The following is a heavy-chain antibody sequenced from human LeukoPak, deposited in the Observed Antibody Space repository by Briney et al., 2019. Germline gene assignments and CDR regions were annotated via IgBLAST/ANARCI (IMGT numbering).Heavy chain of an antibody. D-gene: IGHD5-12*01. V-gene: IGHV1-2*02. J-gene: IGHJ4*02. CDR2: SNPNSGDT. CDR3: ARECSRYSGTYYDY. CDR1: GYTFTGHF. Sequence: GASVKVSCKASGYTFTGHFIHWVRQAPGQGLEWMGWSNPNSGDTNYAQKFQGRVTMTRDTSISTVYMELSRVRSDDTAVYYCARECSRYSGTYYDYWGQGTLVTVSS.